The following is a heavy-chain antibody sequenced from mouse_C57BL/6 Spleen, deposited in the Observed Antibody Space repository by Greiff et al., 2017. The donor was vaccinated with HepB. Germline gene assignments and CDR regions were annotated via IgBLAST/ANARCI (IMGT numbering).Heavy chain of an antibody. Sequence: VQLQQSGAELARPGASVKLSCKASGSTFTSYGISWVKQRTGQGLEWIGEIYPRSGNTYYNEKFKGKATLTADKSSSTAYMELRSLTSEDSAVYFCARRELGPDFDYWGQGTTLTVSS. CDR3: ARRELGPDFDY. CDR2: IYPRSGNT. D-gene: IGHD4-1*01. CDR1: GSTFTSYG. J-gene: IGHJ2*01. V-gene: IGHV1-81*01.